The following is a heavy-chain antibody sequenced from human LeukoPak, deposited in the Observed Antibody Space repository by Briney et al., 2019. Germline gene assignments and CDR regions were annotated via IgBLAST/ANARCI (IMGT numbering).Heavy chain of an antibody. CDR1: GGSISSYY. CDR3: ARGRYYYGSGSYYNPHYFDY. CDR2: IYYSGST. D-gene: IGHD3-10*01. J-gene: IGHJ4*02. Sequence: SETLSLTCTVSGGSISSYYWSWIRQPPGKGLEWIGYIYYSGSTNYNPSLKSRVTISVDTSKNQFSLKLSSVTAADPAVYYCARGRYYYGSGSYYNPHYFDYWGQGTLVTVSS. V-gene: IGHV4-59*01.